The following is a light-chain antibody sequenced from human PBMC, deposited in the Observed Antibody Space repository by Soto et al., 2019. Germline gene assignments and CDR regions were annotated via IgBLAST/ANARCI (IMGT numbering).Light chain of an antibody. V-gene: IGKV3-11*01. J-gene: IGKJ5*01. CDR1: QSVSSY. Sequence: EIVLTQSPATLSLSPGERATLSCRASQSVSSYLAWYQQKPGQAPRLLIYDASNRATGIPARFSGSGSGTDFTLTSSSLEPEDFAVYYCQQRSNGPAFGQGTRLEIK. CDR2: DAS. CDR3: QQRSNGPA.